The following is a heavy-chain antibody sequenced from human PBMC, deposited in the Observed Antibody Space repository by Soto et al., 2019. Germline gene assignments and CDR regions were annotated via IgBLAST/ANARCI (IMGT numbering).Heavy chain of an antibody. CDR1: GGSISSGDYY. V-gene: IGHV4-31*03. J-gene: IGHJ4*02. D-gene: IGHD3-10*01. CDR2: TYYSGTT. CDR3: ASKTRGFDY. Sequence: PSETLSLTCTVSGGSISSGDYYWSWIRQHPGKGLEWIGYTYYSGTTYYNPSLKSRVTISVDTSKNQFSLKLSSVTAADTAVYYCASKTRGFDYWGQGTLVTVSS.